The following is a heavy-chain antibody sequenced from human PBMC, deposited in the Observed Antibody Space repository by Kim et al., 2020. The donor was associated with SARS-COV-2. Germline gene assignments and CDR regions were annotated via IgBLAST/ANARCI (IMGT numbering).Heavy chain of an antibody. V-gene: IGHV3-23*01. CDR1: GFTFSSYA. J-gene: IGHJ4*02. D-gene: IGHD3-9*01. CDR2: ISGSGGST. CDR3: AKDSLFDGCTYYFDY. Sequence: GGSLRLSCAASGFTFSSYAMSWVRQAPGKGLEWVSAISGSGGSTYYADSVKGRFTISRDYSKNTLYLQMNSLRAEDTAVYYCAKDSLFDGCTYYFDYWGQGTLVTVSS.